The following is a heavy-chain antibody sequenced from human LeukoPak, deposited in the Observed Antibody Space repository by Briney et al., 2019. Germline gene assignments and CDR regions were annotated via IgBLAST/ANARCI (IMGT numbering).Heavy chain of an antibody. CDR1: GGSISSGSYY. J-gene: IGHJ5*02. CDR3: ARDRAYYDFWSGYYGSNWFDP. D-gene: IGHD3-3*01. CDR2: IYYSGST. V-gene: IGHV4-39*07. Sequence: PSETLSLTCTVSGGSISSGSYYWSWIRQPAGKGLEWIGSIYYSGSTYYNPSLKSRVTISVDTSKNQFSLKLSSVTAADTAVYYCARDRAYYDFWSGYYGSNWFDPWGQGTLVTVSS.